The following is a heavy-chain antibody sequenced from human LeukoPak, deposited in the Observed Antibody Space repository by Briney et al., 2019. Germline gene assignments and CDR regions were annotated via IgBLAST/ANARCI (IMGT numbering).Heavy chain of an antibody. CDR2: IYYSGST. CDR1: GGSISSYY. D-gene: IGHD6-13*01. V-gene: IGHV4-59*01. CDR3: ARVPSITAAGTLDY. J-gene: IGHJ4*02. Sequence: SETLSLTCTVSGGSISSYYWNWIRQPPGKGLEWIGYIYYSGSTNYNPSLKSRVTISVDTSKNQFSLKLSSVTAADTAVYYCARVPSITAAGTLDYWGQGTLVTVSS.